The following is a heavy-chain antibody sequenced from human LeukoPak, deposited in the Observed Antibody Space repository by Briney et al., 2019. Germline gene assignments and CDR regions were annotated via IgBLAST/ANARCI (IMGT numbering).Heavy chain of an antibody. D-gene: IGHD5-18*01. CDR2: IYYSGST. CDR3: ARHLASYGSYYFDY. Sequence: PSETLSLTCTVSGGSISSSIHYWGWIRQPPGKGLEWIGTIYYSGSTYYNPSLRSRVTISVLTSKNQFSLKLNSVTAADTAVYYCARHLASYGSYYFDYWGQGTLVTVSS. V-gene: IGHV4-39*01. J-gene: IGHJ4*02. CDR1: GGSISSSIHY.